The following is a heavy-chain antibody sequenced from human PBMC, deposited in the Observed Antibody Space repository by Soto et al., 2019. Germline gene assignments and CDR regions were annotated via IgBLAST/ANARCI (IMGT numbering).Heavy chain of an antibody. J-gene: IGHJ3*02. Sequence: SETLSLTCTVSGGSISSGGYYWSWIRQHPGKGLEWIGYIYYSGSTYYNPSLKSRVTISVDTSKDQFSLKLSSVTAADTAVYYCAREIYDSSGYYPDAFDIWGQGTMVTVS. CDR1: GGSISSGGYY. CDR2: IYYSGST. D-gene: IGHD3-22*01. CDR3: AREIYDSSGYYPDAFDI. V-gene: IGHV4-31*03.